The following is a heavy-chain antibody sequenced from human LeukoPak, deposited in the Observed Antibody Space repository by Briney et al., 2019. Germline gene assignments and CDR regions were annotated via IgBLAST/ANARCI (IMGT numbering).Heavy chain of an antibody. J-gene: IGHJ1*01. V-gene: IGHV3-30*03. CDR2: ISYDGSNK. CDR1: GFSFSNYG. CDR3: AGGGSGSYYFQH. D-gene: IGHD3-10*01. Sequence: GGSLRLSCVASGFSFSNYGMHWVRQAPGKGLEWVAVISYDGSNKYYADSVKGRFTISRDNSKNTLYLQMNSLRAEDTAVYYCAGGGSGSYYFQHWGQGTLVTVSS.